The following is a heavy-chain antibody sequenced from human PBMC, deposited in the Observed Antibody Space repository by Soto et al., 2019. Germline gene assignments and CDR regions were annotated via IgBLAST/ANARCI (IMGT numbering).Heavy chain of an antibody. CDR1: GFTFENYA. Sequence: GGSLRLSCVASGFTFENYAMSWVRQAPGKGLEWVSAISGSGGTTYYSDSVKGRFTISRDNSKNTVYLQMNDLRVEDAAEYFCAKDSWAIFGVPAGEYYAMDVWGQGTTVTVS. J-gene: IGHJ6*02. V-gene: IGHV3-23*01. D-gene: IGHD3-3*01. CDR3: AKDSWAIFGVPAGEYYAMDV. CDR2: ISGSGGTT.